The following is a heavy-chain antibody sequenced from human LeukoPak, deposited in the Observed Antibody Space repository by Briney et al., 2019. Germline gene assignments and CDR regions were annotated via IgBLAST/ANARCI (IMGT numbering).Heavy chain of an antibody. CDR3: ARDKAAAGTGWFDP. CDR2: IYHSGST. V-gene: IGHV4-4*02. CDR1: GGSISSSNW. D-gene: IGHD6-13*01. J-gene: IGHJ5*02. Sequence: SGTLSLTCAVSGGSISSSNWWSWVRQPPGKGLEWIGEIYHSGSTNYNPSLKSRVTIPVDKSKNQFSLKLSSVTAADTAVYYCARDKAAAGTGWFDPWGQGTLVTVSS.